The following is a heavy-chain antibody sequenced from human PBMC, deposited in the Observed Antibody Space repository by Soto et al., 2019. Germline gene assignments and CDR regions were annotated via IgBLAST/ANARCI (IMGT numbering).Heavy chain of an antibody. V-gene: IGHV4-59*01. Sequence: SETLSLTCTVSGGSISSYYWSWIRQPPGKGLEWIGYIYYSGSTNYNPPLKSRVTISVDTSKNQFSLKLSSVTAADTAVYYCARRYGGNFDYWGQGTLVTVSS. J-gene: IGHJ4*02. CDR2: IYYSGST. D-gene: IGHD3-16*01. CDR3: ARRYGGNFDY. CDR1: GGSISSYY.